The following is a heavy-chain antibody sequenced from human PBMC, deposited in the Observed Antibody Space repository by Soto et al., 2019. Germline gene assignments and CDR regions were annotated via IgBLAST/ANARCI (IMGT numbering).Heavy chain of an antibody. V-gene: IGHV1-58*02. CDR2: IVVGSGNT. Sequence: ASVKVSCKASGFTFTSSAMQWVRQARGQRLEWIGWIVVGSGNTNYAQKFQERVTITRDMSTSTAYMELSSLRSEDTAVYYCAVVPYWAIRKYAIDIWGQGTMVTVSS. J-gene: IGHJ3*02. CDR3: AVVPYWAIRKYAIDI. CDR1: GFTFTSSA. D-gene: IGHD2-15*01.